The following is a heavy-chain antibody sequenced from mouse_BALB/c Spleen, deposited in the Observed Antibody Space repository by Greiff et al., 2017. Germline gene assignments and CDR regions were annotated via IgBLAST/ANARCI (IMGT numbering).Heavy chain of an antibody. CDR3: AKLGPYYAMDY. CDR2: INPSTGYT. CDR1: GYTFTSYW. Sequence: QVQLQQSGADLAKPGASVKMSCKASGYTFTSYWMHWVKQRPGQGLEWIGYINPSTGYTEYNQKFKDKATLTADKSSSTAYMQLSSLTSEDSAVYYCAKLGPYYAMDYWGQGTSVTVSS. J-gene: IGHJ4*01. V-gene: IGHV1-7*01. D-gene: IGHD4-1*01.